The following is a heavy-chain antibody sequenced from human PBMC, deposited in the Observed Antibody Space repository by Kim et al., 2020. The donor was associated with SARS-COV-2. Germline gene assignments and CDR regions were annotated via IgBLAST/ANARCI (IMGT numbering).Heavy chain of an antibody. CDR2: GNT. V-gene: IGHV1-8*01. CDR3: ASFIVGGAH. Sequence: GNTGYAQKFQGRVTMTRKTSISTAYMELSSLRSEDTAVYYCASFIVGGAHWGQGTLVTVSS. J-gene: IGHJ4*02. D-gene: IGHD1-26*01.